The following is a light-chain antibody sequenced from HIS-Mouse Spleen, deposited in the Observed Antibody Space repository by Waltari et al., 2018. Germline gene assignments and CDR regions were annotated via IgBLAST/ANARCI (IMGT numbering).Light chain of an antibody. Sequence: QSALTQPASVSGSPGQSITISCTGTSIDVGSYNLFSWYQQHPGKAPKLMIYEGSKRPSGVSNRFSGSKSGNTASLTISGLQAEDEADYYCCSYAGSSTFEVFGGGTKLTVL. J-gene: IGLJ2*01. CDR2: EGS. V-gene: IGLV2-23*03. CDR3: CSYAGSSTFEV. CDR1: SIDVGSYNL.